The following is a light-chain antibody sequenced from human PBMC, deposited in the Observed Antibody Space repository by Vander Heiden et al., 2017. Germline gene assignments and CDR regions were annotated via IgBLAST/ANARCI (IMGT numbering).Light chain of an antibody. J-gene: IGKJ4*01. V-gene: IGKV1-39*01. CDR2: AAS. CDR3: QQSDSTPQLT. Sequence: DIQMTQSPSSLSASVGDRVTITCRASQSISSYLNWYQQKPGKAPKLLIYAASSLQRGVPSRFSGSGSGTDFTLTISSRQPEDFATYYCQQSDSTPQLTFGGGTKVXIK. CDR1: QSISSY.